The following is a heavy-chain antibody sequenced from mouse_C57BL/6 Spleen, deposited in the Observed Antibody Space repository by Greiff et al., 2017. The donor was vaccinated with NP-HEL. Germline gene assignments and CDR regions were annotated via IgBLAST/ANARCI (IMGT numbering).Heavy chain of an antibody. CDR3: ARLDWYFDV. CDR2: IYPGDGDT. Sequence: QVQLKESGPELVKPGASVKISCKASGYAFSSSWMNWVKQRPGKGLEWVGRIYPGDGDTNYNGKFKGKATLTADKSSSTAYMQLSSLTSEDSAVYFCARLDWYFDVWGTGTTVTVSS. J-gene: IGHJ1*03. V-gene: IGHV1-82*01. CDR1: GYAFSSSW.